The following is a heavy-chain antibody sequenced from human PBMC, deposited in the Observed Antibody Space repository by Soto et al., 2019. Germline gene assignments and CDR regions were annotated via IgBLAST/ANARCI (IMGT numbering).Heavy chain of an antibody. CDR2: TYYRFKWYN. Sequence: QLQQSGPGLVKPSQTLSLTCAISGDSVSSNSAAWNWIRQSPSRGLEWLGRTYYRFKWYNDYAVSVKSRITINPDPSKNQFSLQVNSVIPEDTAVYYCTRTALAGQYHHGMDVWGQGTTVTVSS. D-gene: IGHD6-19*01. V-gene: IGHV6-1*01. J-gene: IGHJ6*02. CDR1: GDSVSSNSAA. CDR3: TRTALAGQYHHGMDV.